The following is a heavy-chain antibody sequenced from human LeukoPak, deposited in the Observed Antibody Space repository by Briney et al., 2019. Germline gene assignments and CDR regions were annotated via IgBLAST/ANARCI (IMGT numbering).Heavy chain of an antibody. V-gene: IGHV1-2*02. CDR1: GYTFTGYY. Sequence: GASVKVSCKASGYTFTGYYMHWVRQAPGQGLEWMGWINPNSGGTNYAQKFQGRVTMTRDTSISTAYMELSRLRTDDTAVYYCARDRYFTGGSCYAFDYWGQGTLVTVSS. CDR3: ARDRYFTGGSCYAFDY. D-gene: IGHD2-15*01. J-gene: IGHJ4*02. CDR2: INPNSGGT.